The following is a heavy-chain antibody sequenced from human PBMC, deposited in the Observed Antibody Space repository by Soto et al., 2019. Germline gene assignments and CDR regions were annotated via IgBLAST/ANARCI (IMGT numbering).Heavy chain of an antibody. D-gene: IGHD6-13*01. J-gene: IGHJ6*03. CDR3: AKATGPAAVPRPPVMHYYYYYMDV. V-gene: IGHV3-23*01. CDR1: GFTFSSYA. CDR2: ISGSGGST. Sequence: GGSLRLSCAASGFTFSSYAMSWVRQAPGKGLEWVSAISGSGGSTYYADSVKGLFTISRDNSKNTLYLQMNSLRAEDTAVYYCAKATGPAAVPRPPVMHYYYYYMDVWGKGTTVTVSS.